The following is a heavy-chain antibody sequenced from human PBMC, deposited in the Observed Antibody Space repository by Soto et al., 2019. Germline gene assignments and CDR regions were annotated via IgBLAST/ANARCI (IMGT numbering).Heavy chain of an antibody. CDR3: AKAGSSVWYWSFDL. V-gene: IGHV3-9*01. Sequence: DVQLVESGGGLVQPGRSLRLSCAASGFTFDDYAMHWVRQAPGKGLEWVSGINWNSGNIGYADSVKGRFTISRDNAKNSLFLQMNSLRPEDTALYYCAKAGSSVWYWSFDLWGRGTLVTVSS. D-gene: IGHD6-19*01. J-gene: IGHJ2*01. CDR1: GFTFDDYA. CDR2: INWNSGNI.